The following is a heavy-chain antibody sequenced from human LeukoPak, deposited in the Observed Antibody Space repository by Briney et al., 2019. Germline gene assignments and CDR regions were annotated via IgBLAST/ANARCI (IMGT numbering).Heavy chain of an antibody. J-gene: IGHJ4*02. Sequence: PGGSLRLSCAASGFTFSNNWMHWVRLTPEKGLVWVSRIKSDGSSTTYADSVKGRFTISRDNAKNTLYLQMNSLRAEDTAVYYCARPTGVDSSGYRPTSFGYWGQGTLVTVSS. V-gene: IGHV3-74*01. CDR3: ARPTGVDSSGYRPTSFGY. D-gene: IGHD3-22*01. CDR2: IKSDGSST. CDR1: GFTFSNNW.